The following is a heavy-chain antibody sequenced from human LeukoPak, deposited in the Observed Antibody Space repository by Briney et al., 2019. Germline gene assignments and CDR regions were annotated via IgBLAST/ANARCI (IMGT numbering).Heavy chain of an antibody. CDR1: GGSFSGYY. V-gene: IGHV4-34*01. J-gene: IGHJ4*02. CDR3: ARRSMVRGVFDY. D-gene: IGHD3-10*01. Sequence: SETLSLTCAVYGGSFSGYYWSWIRQPPGKGLEWIGEINHSGSTNYNPSLKSRVTISVDTSKNQFSLRLTSVTAADTAVYYCARRSMVRGVFDYWGQGTLVTVSS. CDR2: INHSGST.